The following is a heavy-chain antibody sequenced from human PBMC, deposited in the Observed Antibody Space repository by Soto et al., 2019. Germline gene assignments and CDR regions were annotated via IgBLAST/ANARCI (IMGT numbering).Heavy chain of an antibody. Sequence: GEALNISWEGSGYLFTSYCIGCVRQMPGKGLEWVGSFYPGDSDTRYSPSFQGQVTISADKSISTAYLQWSSLKASDTAMYYCAREIPAYYYYGMDVWGQGTTVTVSS. V-gene: IGHV5-51*01. CDR2: FYPGDSDT. CDR3: AREIPAYYYYGMDV. CDR1: GYLFTSYC. D-gene: IGHD2-21*01. J-gene: IGHJ6*02.